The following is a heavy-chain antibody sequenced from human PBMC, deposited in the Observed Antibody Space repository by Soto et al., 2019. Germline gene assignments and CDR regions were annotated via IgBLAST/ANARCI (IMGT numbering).Heavy chain of an antibody. Sequence: QVQLEQSGAEVKKTGASVKVSCKPSGYTFIDYDANWVRQATGQGLEWMGWMNSKSGNTGYAQKYHGRDAMPSDNSICTDYMELRRRRSEDTAVYNYARGRGAESYRAYYDYWGQGTLVTVSS. V-gene: IGHV1-8*02. D-gene: IGHD3-10*01. J-gene: IGHJ4*02. CDR3: ARGRGAESYRAYYDY. CDR1: GYTFIDYD. CDR2: MNSKSGNT.